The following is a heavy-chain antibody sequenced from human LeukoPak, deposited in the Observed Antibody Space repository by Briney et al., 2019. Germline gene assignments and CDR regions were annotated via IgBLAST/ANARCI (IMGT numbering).Heavy chain of an antibody. J-gene: IGHJ4*02. D-gene: IGHD3-10*01. V-gene: IGHV3-33*01. Sequence: PGGSLRLSCAASGFTFSSYGMHWVRQAPGKGLEWVAVIWYDGSNKYYVDSVKGRFTISRDNSKNTLYLQMNSLRAEDTAVYYCARDRDYYGSNPYFDYWGQGTLVTVSS. CDR2: IWYDGSNK. CDR1: GFTFSSYG. CDR3: ARDRDYYGSNPYFDY.